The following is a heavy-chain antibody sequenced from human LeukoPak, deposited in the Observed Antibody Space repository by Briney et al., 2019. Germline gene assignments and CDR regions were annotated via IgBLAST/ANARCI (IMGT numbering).Heavy chain of an antibody. CDR3: GRHRIAVAGRGAFDI. D-gene: IGHD6-19*01. J-gene: IGHJ3*02. Sequence: PGGSLRLSCAASGFTFSGDWMHWVRQAPGKGLVWVSRINSDGTTTYADSVKGRFTVSRDNTKNTLYLQMNSLRAEDTAVYYCGRHRIAVAGRGAFDIWGQGTTVTVSS. CDR2: INSDGTT. V-gene: IGHV3-74*01. CDR1: GFTFSGDW.